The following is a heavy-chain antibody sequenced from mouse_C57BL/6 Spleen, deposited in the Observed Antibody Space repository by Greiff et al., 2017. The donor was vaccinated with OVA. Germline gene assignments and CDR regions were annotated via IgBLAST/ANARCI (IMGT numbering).Heavy chain of an antibody. Sequence: QVQLQQPGAELVKPGASVTLSCKASGYTFTSYWMQWVKQRPGQGLEWIGEIDPSDGYTNYNQKFKGKATLTVDTSSSTAYMQLSSLTSEDSAVYSFSRGSNYLDYWGEGTTLTVSS. J-gene: IGHJ2*01. V-gene: IGHV1-50*01. CDR1: GYTFTSYW. D-gene: IGHD5-1*01. CDR3: SRGSNYLDY. CDR2: IDPSDGYT.